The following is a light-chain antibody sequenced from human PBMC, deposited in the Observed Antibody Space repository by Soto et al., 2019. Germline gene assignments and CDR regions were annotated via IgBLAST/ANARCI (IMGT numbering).Light chain of an antibody. CDR1: QSVSSSY. V-gene: IGKV3-20*01. Sequence: AALSCSGSQSVSSSYLAWYQQKPGQAPRLLIYGASSRATGIPDRFSGSGSGTDFTLTISRLEPEDFAVYYCQQYGSSPLTFGGGTKVDIK. J-gene: IGKJ4*01. CDR3: QQYGSSPLT. CDR2: GAS.